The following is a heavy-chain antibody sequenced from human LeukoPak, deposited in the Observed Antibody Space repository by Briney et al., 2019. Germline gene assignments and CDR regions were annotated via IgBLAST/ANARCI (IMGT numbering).Heavy chain of an antibody. CDR2: VSKSSSYI. Sequence: GGSLRLSCAASGFTFRTYSMNWVRQAPGKGLERIASVSKSSSYIYYADSVRGRFTISRDNANNSLYLQMNSLRAEDTAVYYCAKGSGVHYWGQGTLVIVSS. J-gene: IGHJ4*02. D-gene: IGHD3-10*01. V-gene: IGHV3-21*01. CDR1: GFTFRTYS. CDR3: AKGSGVHY.